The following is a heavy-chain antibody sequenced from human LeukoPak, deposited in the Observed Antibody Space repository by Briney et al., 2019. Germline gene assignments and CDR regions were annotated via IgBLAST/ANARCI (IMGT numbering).Heavy chain of an antibody. V-gene: IGHV1-3*03. Sequence: ASVKVSCKASGYTFTSYAMHWVRQAPGQRLEWMGWINAGNGNTKYSQEFQGRVTITRDTSASTAYMELSSLRSEDMAVYYCARGDLGSYGPNFDYWGQGTLVTVSS. CDR1: GYTFTSYA. D-gene: IGHD5-18*01. CDR2: INAGNGNT. J-gene: IGHJ4*02. CDR3: ARGDLGSYGPNFDY.